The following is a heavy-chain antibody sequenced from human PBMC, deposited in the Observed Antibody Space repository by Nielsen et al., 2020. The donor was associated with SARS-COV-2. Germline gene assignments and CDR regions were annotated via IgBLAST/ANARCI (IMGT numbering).Heavy chain of an antibody. CDR3: ARAGYEGDYFDY. J-gene: IGHJ4*02. Sequence: GGSLRLSCAASGFTFSSYDMHWVRQATGKGLEWVSAIGTAGDTYYPGSVKGRFTISRENAKNSLYLQMNSLRAGDTAVYYCARAGYEGDYFDYWGQGTLVTVSS. CDR1: GFTFSSYD. CDR2: IGTAGDT. D-gene: IGHD5-12*01. V-gene: IGHV3-13*04.